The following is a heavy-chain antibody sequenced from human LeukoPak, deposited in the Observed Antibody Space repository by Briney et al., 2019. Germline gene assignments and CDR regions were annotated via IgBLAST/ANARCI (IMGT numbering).Heavy chain of an antibody. CDR2: ISYDGSNK. V-gene: IGHV3-30*04. CDR1: GFTFSSYA. Sequence: GRSLRLSCAASGFTFSSYAMHWVRQAPGKGLEWVALISYDGSNKYYADSVKGRFTISRDNSKNAVYLQMNSLRAEDTAIYYCVRDSRITMIMGYEDYWGQGTLVTVSS. J-gene: IGHJ4*02. D-gene: IGHD3-22*01. CDR3: VRDSRITMIMGYEDY.